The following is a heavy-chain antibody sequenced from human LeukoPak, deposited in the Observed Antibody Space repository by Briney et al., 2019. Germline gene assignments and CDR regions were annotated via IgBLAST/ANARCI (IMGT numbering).Heavy chain of an antibody. CDR2: IYYSGST. Sequence: SETLSLTCTVSGGSISSSSYYWGWIRQPPGKGLEWIGSIYYSGSTYYNPSLKSRVTISVDTSKNQFSLKLSSVTAADTAVYYCARQPIRFYYYYMDVWGKGTTVTISS. CDR3: ARQPIRFYYYYMDV. V-gene: IGHV4-39*01. D-gene: IGHD5-24*01. CDR1: GGSISSSSYY. J-gene: IGHJ6*03.